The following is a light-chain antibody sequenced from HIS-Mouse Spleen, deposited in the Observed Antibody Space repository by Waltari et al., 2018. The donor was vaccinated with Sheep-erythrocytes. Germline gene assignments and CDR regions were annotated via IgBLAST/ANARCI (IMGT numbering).Light chain of an antibody. CDR3: CSYAGSYNHV. CDR1: SSDVGGYNY. Sequence: QSALTQPRSVSGSPGQSVTISCTGTSSDVGGYNYVSWYQQPPGKAPKLMIYDCSKRPSGVPDRFSGSKSGNTASLTISGLQAEDEADYYCCSYAGSYNHVFATGTKVTVL. J-gene: IGLJ1*01. CDR2: DCS. V-gene: IGLV2-11*01.